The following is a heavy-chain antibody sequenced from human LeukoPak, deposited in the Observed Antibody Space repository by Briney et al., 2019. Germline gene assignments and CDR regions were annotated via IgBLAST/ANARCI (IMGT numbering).Heavy chain of an antibody. CDR3: ARGRRGYSYGYKVY. CDR2: INPNSGAT. V-gene: IGHV1-2*02. CDR1: GYTFTAYY. D-gene: IGHD5-18*01. Sequence: ASVKVSCKASGYTFTAYYMHWVRQAPGQGLEWMGWINPNSGATNYAQKFQGRVTMTRNTSISTAYMELSSLRSEDTAVYYCARGRRGYSYGYKVYWGQGTLVTVSS. J-gene: IGHJ4*02.